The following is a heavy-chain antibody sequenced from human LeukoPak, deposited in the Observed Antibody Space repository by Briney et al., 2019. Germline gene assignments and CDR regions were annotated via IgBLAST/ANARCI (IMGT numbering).Heavy chain of an antibody. J-gene: IGHJ3*02. Sequence: SETLSLTCSVSGGSISSSSYYWGWIRQPPGKGLEWIGNISYSGSTYYNPSLKSRVTISVDTSKNQFSLRLSSVTAADTAVFYCARQVRFGSGGSCYHYLDIWGQGTMVTVSS. CDR2: ISYSGST. D-gene: IGHD2-15*01. CDR1: GGSISSSSYY. CDR3: ARQVRFGSGGSCYHYLDI. V-gene: IGHV4-39*01.